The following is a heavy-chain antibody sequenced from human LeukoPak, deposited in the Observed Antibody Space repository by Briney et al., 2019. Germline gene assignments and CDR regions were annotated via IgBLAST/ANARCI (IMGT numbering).Heavy chain of an antibody. J-gene: IGHJ4*02. CDR1: GGSVSGYY. Sequence: WETLCLTCAVYGGSVSGYYWSWIRQPPGKGLEWIGEINHSGSTNYNPSLKSRVTISVDMSKDQFSLKLGSVTAADTAVYYCARGPPADYYDRSGFYPCFDYWGQGALVTVSS. V-gene: IGHV4-34*01. D-gene: IGHD3-22*01. CDR3: ARGPPADYYDRSGFYPCFDY. CDR2: INHSGST.